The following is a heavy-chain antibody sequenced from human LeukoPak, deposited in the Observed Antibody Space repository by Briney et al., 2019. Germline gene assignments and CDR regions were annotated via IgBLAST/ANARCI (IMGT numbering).Heavy chain of an antibody. CDR2: INPNSGGT. CDR3: AGLAVAGTRYYYYGMDV. Sequence: GASVKVSCKASGYTFTGYYMHWVRQAPGQGLEWMGRINPNSGGTNYAQKFQGRVTMTRDTSISTAYMELSRLRSDDTAVYYCAGLAVAGTRYYYYGMDVWGQGTTVTVSS. CDR1: GYTFTGYY. J-gene: IGHJ6*02. V-gene: IGHV1-2*06. D-gene: IGHD6-19*01.